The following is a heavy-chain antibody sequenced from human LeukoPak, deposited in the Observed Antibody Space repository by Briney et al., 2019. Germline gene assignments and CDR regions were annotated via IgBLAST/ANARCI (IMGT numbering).Heavy chain of an antibody. CDR1: GFTFSNYA. J-gene: IGHJ4*02. D-gene: IGHD6-19*01. Sequence: GASLRLSCAASGFTFSNYAMSWVRQAPGKGLEWVSAISGSTGTTYYADSVKGRFTISSDRAKNTLYLQMNSLRAEDTAVYYCAKTFRAVASAFDYWAQGTLVTVSS. CDR2: ISGSTGTT. CDR3: AKTFRAVASAFDY. V-gene: IGHV3-23*01.